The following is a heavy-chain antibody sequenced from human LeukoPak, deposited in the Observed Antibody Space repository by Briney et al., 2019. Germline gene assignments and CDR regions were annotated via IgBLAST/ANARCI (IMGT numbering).Heavy chain of an antibody. CDR2: IYYSGST. V-gene: IGHV4-39*07. CDR3: ARDTEHQRSDAFDI. J-gene: IGHJ3*02. D-gene: IGHD4-17*01. Sequence: SETLSLTCTVSGGSISSSSHYWGWIRQPPGKGLEWIGSIYYSGSTYYNPSLKSRVTISVDTSKNQFSLKLSSVTAADTAVYYCARDTEHQRSDAFDIWGQGTMVTVSS. CDR1: GGSISSSSHY.